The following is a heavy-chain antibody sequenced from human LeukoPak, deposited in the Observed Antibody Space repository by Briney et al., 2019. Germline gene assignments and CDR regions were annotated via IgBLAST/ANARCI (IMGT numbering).Heavy chain of an antibody. V-gene: IGHV3-48*04. Sequence: GGSLRLSCAASGFTFSSYSMNWVRQAPGKGLEWVSFISSSSSTIYYADSVKGRFTISRDNAKNSLYLQMNSLRAEDTAVYYCAKTRPDNSNGLWGQGTLVTVSS. D-gene: IGHD2/OR15-2a*01. CDR1: GFTFSSYS. CDR3: AKTRPDNSNGL. J-gene: IGHJ4*02. CDR2: ISSSSSTI.